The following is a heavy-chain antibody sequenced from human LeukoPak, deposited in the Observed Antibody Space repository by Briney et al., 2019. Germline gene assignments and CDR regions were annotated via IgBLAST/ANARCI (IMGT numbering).Heavy chain of an antibody. CDR1: GGSISGTNW. CDR3: SRESGPFCPFGY. CDR2: ISLAGQT. D-gene: IGHD1-26*01. V-gene: IGHV4/OR15-8*02. Sequence: SSETLSLTCGVSGGSISGTNWWSWVRQPPGQGLEWIGEISLAGQTNYNPSLNCRVTMSLDKSSNQLSLHLSSVTAADTATYYCSRESGPFCPFGYWGQGTLVIVSS. J-gene: IGHJ4*02.